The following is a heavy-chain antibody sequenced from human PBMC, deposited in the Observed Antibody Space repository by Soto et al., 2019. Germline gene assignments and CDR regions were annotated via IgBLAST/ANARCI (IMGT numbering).Heavy chain of an antibody. CDR3: ASVHYYGSDVFDS. D-gene: IGHD3-10*01. V-gene: IGHV3-74*01. J-gene: IGHJ4*02. CDR1: GFYFSKYW. Sequence: ETLSLTCSVSGFYFSKYWMHWVRQAPGKGLQWVSRMNADGTTVTYAESVEGRFAMSRDNAKNTLYLEMNSLRDEDTAVYYCASVHYYGSDVFDSRGQGTLVTVSS. CDR2: MNADGTTV.